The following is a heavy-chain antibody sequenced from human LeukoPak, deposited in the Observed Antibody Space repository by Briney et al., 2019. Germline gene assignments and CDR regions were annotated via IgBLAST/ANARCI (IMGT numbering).Heavy chain of an antibody. CDR1: GGTFTSHA. V-gene: IGHV1-69*04. D-gene: IGHD2-8*01. J-gene: IGHJ4*02. CDR3: ARDKWGYCTNGICSYFDY. Sequence: SVKVSCKASGGTFTSHAVSWVRQAPGQGLEWMGRIIPFLDITNYSQKFRGRVTITADKSTSTAYMELSSLRSDDTAVYYCARDKWGYCTNGICSYFDYWGQGTLVTVSS. CDR2: IIPFLDIT.